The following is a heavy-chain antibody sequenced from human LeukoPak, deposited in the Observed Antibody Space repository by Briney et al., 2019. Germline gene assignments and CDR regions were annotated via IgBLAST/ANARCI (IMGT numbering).Heavy chain of an antibody. D-gene: IGHD3-9*01. J-gene: IGHJ6*03. Sequence: SGTLSLTCSVSGFSITTGYYWAWIRQPAGKGLEYIGRIYTSGRTNYNPSLKSRVTISVDTSKNQFSLKLSSVTAADTAVYYCARGAYYDILTGYYSQEYYYYMDVRGKGTTVTFSS. CDR1: GFSITTGYY. CDR2: IYTSGRT. V-gene: IGHV4-4*07. CDR3: ARGAYYDILTGYYSQEYYYYMDV.